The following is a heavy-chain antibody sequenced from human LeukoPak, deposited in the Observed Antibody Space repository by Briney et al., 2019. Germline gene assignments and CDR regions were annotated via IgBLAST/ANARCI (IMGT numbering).Heavy chain of an antibody. D-gene: IGHD2-8*02. CDR2: ISSSSDYT. CDR3: ARDPPGDGGVTLDY. Sequence: GGSLRLSCAASGFTFSDYYMNWIRQAPGKGLEWISYISSSSDYTTYADSVKGRFTISRGNSKNSLYLQMNSLRAEDSAVYYCARDPPGDGGVTLDYWGQGTLVTVSS. J-gene: IGHJ4*02. CDR1: GFTFSDYY. V-gene: IGHV3-11*05.